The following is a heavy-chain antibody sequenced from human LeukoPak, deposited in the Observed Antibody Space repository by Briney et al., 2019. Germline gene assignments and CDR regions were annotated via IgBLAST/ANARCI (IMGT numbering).Heavy chain of an antibody. CDR3: ASSRSSASFDY. Sequence: PSQTLSLTCTVSGGSISSGGNYWSWIRQPPGKGLEWIGYIYYSGSTYYNPSLKSRVTISVDTSKNQFSLKLSSVTAADTAVYYCASSRSSASFDYWGQGTLVTVSS. V-gene: IGHV4-31*03. CDR2: IYYSGST. J-gene: IGHJ4*02. D-gene: IGHD2-2*01. CDR1: GGSISSGGNY.